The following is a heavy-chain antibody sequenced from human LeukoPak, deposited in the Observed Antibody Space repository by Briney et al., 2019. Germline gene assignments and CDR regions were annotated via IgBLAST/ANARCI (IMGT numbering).Heavy chain of an antibody. Sequence: SETLSLTCTVSGGSISSYYWSWIRQPPGKGLEWIGYIYYSGSTNYNPSLKSRVTISVDTSKNQFSLKLSSVTAADTAVYYFARVLSDSSGYYPFDYWGQGTLVTVSS. V-gene: IGHV4-59*01. CDR2: IYYSGST. CDR3: ARVLSDSSGYYPFDY. J-gene: IGHJ4*02. CDR1: GGSISSYY. D-gene: IGHD3-22*01.